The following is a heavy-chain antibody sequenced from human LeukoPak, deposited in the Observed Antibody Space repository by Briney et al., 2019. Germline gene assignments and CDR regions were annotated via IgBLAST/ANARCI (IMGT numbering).Heavy chain of an antibody. CDR2: IYYSGST. CDR3: ARASKQQLEQWFDP. CDR1: GGSISSYY. Sequence: SETLSLTCTVSGGSISSYYWSWIRQPPGKGLEWIGYIYYSGSTNYNPSLKSRVTISVDTSKNQFSLKLSSVTAADTAVYYCARASKQQLEQWFDPWGQGTLVTVSS. D-gene: IGHD6-13*01. J-gene: IGHJ5*02. V-gene: IGHV4-59*01.